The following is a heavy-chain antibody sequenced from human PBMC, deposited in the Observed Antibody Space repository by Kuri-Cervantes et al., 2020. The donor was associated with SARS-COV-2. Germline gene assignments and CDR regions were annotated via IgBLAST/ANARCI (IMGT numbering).Heavy chain of an antibody. CDR3: ARGPAHDFWSGYRFDY. CDR2: IYHSGST. D-gene: IGHD3-3*01. J-gene: IGHJ4*02. Sequence: LSCTVSGYSISSGYYWGWIRQPPGKGLEWIGSIYHSGSTYYNPSLKSRVTISVDTSKNQFSLKLSSVTAADTAVYYCARGPAHDFWSGYRFDYWGQGTLVTVSS. V-gene: IGHV4-38-2*02. CDR1: GYSISSGYY.